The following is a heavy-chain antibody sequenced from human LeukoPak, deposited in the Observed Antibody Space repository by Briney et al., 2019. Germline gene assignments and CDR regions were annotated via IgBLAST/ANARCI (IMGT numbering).Heavy chain of an antibody. J-gene: IGHJ4*02. CDR2: ISYDGNSK. V-gene: IGHV3-30-3*01. Sequence: GGSLRLSCAASGFTFSSYLMHWVRQAPGRGLEWVAIISYDGNSKYYADPVKGRFTISRDNPRNTLYLQMNSLRAEDTAVYYCARDYYDYVWGIYRSGGALDYWGQGTLVTVSS. D-gene: IGHD3-16*02. CDR3: ARDYYDYVWGIYRSGGALDY. CDR1: GFTFSSYL.